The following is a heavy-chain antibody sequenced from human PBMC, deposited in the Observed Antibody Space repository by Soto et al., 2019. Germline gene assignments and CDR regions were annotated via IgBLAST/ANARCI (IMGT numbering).Heavy chain of an antibody. J-gene: IGHJ4*02. CDR1: GFTFSVYK. CDR2: ISNQGDTT. Sequence: PGGSLRLSCSTSGFTFSVYKMHWFRQAPGKGLEYVSGISNQGDTTYYADSVKGRFTISRDNSKNTLYLQMSSLRPEDTAVYYCAAAKLLPFEYWGQGTQVTVSS. V-gene: IGHV3-64D*06. CDR3: AAAKLLPFEY. D-gene: IGHD2-15*01.